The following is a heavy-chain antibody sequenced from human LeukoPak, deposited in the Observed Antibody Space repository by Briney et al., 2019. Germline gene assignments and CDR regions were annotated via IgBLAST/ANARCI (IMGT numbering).Heavy chain of an antibody. CDR2: IRYDGSNK. CDR1: GFTFSSYG. V-gene: IGHV3-30*02. CDR3: AREGIAVAGYFDY. J-gene: IGHJ4*02. Sequence: GGSLRLSCAASGFTFSSYGMHWVRQAPGKGLEWVAFIRYDGSNKYYADSVKGRFTISRDNSKNTLYLQMNSLRAEDTAVYYCAREGIAVAGYFDYWGQGTLVTVSS. D-gene: IGHD6-19*01.